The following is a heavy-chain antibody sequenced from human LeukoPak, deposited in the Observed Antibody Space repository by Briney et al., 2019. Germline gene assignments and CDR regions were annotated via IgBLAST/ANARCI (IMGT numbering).Heavy chain of an antibody. CDR2: IYYSGST. J-gene: IGHJ5*01. CDR1: GGSISSYY. V-gene: IGHV4-59*08. D-gene: IGHD6-19*01. CDR3: ARGYSSGWYAF. Sequence: SETLSLTCTVSGGSISSYYWSWIRQPPGKGLEWIGYIYYSGSTNYNPSLKSRVTISVDTSKNQFSLRLSSVTAADTAVYYCARGYSSGWYAFWGQGTLVTVSS.